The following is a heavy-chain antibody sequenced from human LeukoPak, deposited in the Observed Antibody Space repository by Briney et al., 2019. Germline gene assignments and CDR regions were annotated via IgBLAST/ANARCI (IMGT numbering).Heavy chain of an antibody. V-gene: IGHV1-46*01. D-gene: IGHD3-10*01. CDR1: GYTFTGYY. CDR3: ARGIDGSGSYYNTPYYYYGMDV. J-gene: IGHJ6*02. Sequence: ASVKVSCKASGYTFTGYYMHWVRQAPGQGLEWMGIINPSGGSTSYAQKFQGRVTMTRDTSTSTVYMELSSLRSEDTAVYYCARGIDGSGSYYNTPYYYYGMDVWGQGTTVTVSS. CDR2: INPSGGST.